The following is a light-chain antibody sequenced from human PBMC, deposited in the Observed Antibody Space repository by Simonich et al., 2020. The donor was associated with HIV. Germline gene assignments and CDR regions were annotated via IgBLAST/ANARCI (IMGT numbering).Light chain of an antibody. V-gene: IGKV2-28*01. Sequence: DIVMTQSPLSLPVTPGEPASISWRSSQSLLHSNGYNYLDWYLQKPGQSPQLLIYLGSNRASGVPDRFSGSGSGTDFTLKISRVEAGDVGVYYCMQALQTPFTFGPGTKVEIK. J-gene: IGKJ3*01. CDR1: QSLLHSNGYNY. CDR2: LGS. CDR3: MQALQTPFT.